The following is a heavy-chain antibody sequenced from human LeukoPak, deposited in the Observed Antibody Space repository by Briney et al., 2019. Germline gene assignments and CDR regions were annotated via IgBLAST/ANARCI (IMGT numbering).Heavy chain of an antibody. Sequence: GSLRLSCAASGFTFSSYWMHWVRQAPGKGLVWVSRINSDGSSTSYADSVKGRFTISRDNAKNTVYLQMNSLRDEDTAVYFCARFLMVTAGDYWGQGTPVTVSS. J-gene: IGHJ4*02. CDR1: GFTFSSYW. V-gene: IGHV3-74*01. CDR3: ARFLMVTAGDY. CDR2: INSDGSST. D-gene: IGHD2-21*02.